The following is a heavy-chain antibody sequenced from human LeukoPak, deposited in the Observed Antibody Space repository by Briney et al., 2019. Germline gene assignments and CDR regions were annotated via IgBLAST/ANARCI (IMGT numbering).Heavy chain of an antibody. CDR1: GFTSSSYA. D-gene: IGHD3-10*01. CDR2: ITGSGDGT. V-gene: IGHV3-23*01. Sequence: GGSLRLSCAASGFTSSSYAMRWVRQSPEKGLEWGSSITGSGDGTYYADSVRGRFTISRDHSKNTLYLQINSLRAEDTAVYFCVKGFVHPTYYFEYWGQGTLVTVSS. J-gene: IGHJ4*02. CDR3: VKGFVHPTYYFEY.